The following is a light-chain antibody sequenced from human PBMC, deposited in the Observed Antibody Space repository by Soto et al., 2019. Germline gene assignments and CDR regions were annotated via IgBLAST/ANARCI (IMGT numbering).Light chain of an antibody. V-gene: IGLV1-40*01. CDR3: QSYDASLSGVV. J-gene: IGLJ2*01. CDR1: DSNIGTVYA. CDR2: NNN. Sequence: QSVLTQPPSVSGAPGQRVTISCTGSDSNIGTVYAVHWYQQLPGTAPKLLIYNNNIRPSGVADRFSGSKSGTSASLAITGLQPEDEAFYYCQSYDASLSGVVFGGGIKVTVL.